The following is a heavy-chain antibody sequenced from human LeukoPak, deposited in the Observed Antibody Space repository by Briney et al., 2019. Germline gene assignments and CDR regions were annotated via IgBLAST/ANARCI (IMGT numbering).Heavy chain of an antibody. CDR1: GFTFDDYA. Sequence: GGSLRLSCAASGFTFDDYAMHWVRQAPGKGLVWVSRINRDGSRTDYADSVKGRFTISRDDAKNTLYLQVNSLRAEDTAVYFCARGGSDTAMAHDYWGQGTLVTVSS. D-gene: IGHD5-18*01. CDR2: INRDGSRT. V-gene: IGHV3-74*01. CDR3: ARGGSDTAMAHDY. J-gene: IGHJ4*02.